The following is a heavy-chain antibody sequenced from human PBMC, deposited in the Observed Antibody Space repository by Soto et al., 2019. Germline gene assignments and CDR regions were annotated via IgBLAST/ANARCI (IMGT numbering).Heavy chain of an antibody. V-gene: IGHV1-18*01. Sequence: ASVKVSCKASGYTFTSYGISWVRQAPGQGLEWMGWISAYNGNTNYAQKLQGRVTTTTDTSTSTAYMELRSLRSDDTAVYYCARGQLITGTFFRDHGKDVWGQGTTVTVSS. CDR3: ARGQLITGTFFRDHGKDV. J-gene: IGHJ6*02. CDR2: ISAYNGNT. D-gene: IGHD1-20*01. CDR1: GYTFTSYG.